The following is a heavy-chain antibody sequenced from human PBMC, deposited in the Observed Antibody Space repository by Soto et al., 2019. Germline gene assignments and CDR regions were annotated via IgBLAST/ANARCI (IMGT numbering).Heavy chain of an antibody. CDR3: GRNNDILTGSAP. V-gene: IGHV4-59*08. CDR1: GGSISSYY. Sequence: SETLSLTCTVSGGSISSYYWSWIRQPPGKGLEWIGYIYYSGSTNYNPSLKSRVTISVDTSKNQFSLKLSSVTAADTAGYYCGRNNDILTGSAPGGKGPLVPVSS. D-gene: IGHD3-9*01. J-gene: IGHJ5*02. CDR2: IYYSGST.